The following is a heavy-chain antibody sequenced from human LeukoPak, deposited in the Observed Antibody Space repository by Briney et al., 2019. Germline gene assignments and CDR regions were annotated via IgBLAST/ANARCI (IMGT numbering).Heavy chain of an antibody. D-gene: IGHD2-15*01. Sequence: SETLSLTCTVPGGSLRGYYWTWIRQPAAWELEYIGRIWSGGITNYNPSFTSRLNMSVDTSKNEVSLRLTSVTAADTAVYYCVRDSPAGYSHEHFYYYMDVWGKGTTVTV. J-gene: IGHJ6*03. CDR2: IWSGGIT. CDR1: GGSLRGYY. CDR3: VRDSPAGYSHEHFYYYMDV. V-gene: IGHV4-4*07.